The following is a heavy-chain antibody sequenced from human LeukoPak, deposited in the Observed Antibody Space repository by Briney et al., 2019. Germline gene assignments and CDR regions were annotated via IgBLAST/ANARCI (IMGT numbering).Heavy chain of an antibody. V-gene: IGHV4-39*07. J-gene: IGHJ3*01. CDR2: IYHGGIT. CDR3: ARGFALDF. CDR1: GGSISSNSYY. Sequence: SETLSLTSTVSGGSISSNSYYWAWVRQPPGKGLEWIGTIYHGGITSYNPSLKSRITFSRDTSKNQFSLQLNSVTADDTAVYYCARGFALDFWGQGTMVTVSS.